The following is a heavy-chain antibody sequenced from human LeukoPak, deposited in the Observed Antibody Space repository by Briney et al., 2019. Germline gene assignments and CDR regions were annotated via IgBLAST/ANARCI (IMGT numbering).Heavy chain of an antibody. D-gene: IGHD4-17*01. J-gene: IGHJ4*02. Sequence: ASVKVSCKASGGTFSSYAISWVRQAPGQGLEWMGRIIPILGIANYAQKFQGRVTITADKSTSTAYMELSSLRSEDTAVYYCAKTTVVAHFDYWGQGTLVTVSS. CDR1: GGTFSSYA. CDR3: AKTTVVAHFDY. CDR2: IIPILGIA. V-gene: IGHV1-69*04.